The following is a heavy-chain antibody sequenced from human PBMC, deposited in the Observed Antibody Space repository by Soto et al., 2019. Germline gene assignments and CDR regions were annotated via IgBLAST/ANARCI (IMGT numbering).Heavy chain of an antibody. CDR2: MNPNSGNT. J-gene: IGHJ4*02. D-gene: IGHD6-6*01. V-gene: IGHV1-8*01. CDR1: GYTFTSYG. CDR3: ARGSSSSSEAPY. Sequence: ASVKVSCKASGYTFTSYGVNWVRQATGQGLEWMGRMNPNSGNTGYAQKFQGRVTMTRNTSISTAYMELSSLRSEDTAVYYCARGSSSSSEAPYWGQGTLVTVSS.